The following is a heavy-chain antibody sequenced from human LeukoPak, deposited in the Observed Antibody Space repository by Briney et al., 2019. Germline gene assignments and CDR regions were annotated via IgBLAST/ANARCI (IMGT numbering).Heavy chain of an antibody. CDR2: INPNSGGT. D-gene: IGHD2-2*01. CDR3: ATDPGEIVPAAKGPRGDYCYGMDV. V-gene: IGHV1-2*02. CDR1: GYTFTGYY. J-gene: IGHJ6*02. Sequence: ASVKVSCKASGYTFTGYYMHWVRQAPGQGLEWMGWINPNSGGTNYAQKFQGRVTMTEDTSTDTAYMELNSLRSDDTAVYYCATDPGEIVPAAKGPRGDYCYGMDVWGQGTTVTVSS.